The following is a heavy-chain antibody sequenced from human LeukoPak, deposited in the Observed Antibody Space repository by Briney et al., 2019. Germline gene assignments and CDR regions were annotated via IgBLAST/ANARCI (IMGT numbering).Heavy chain of an antibody. D-gene: IGHD4/OR15-4a*01. J-gene: IGHJ4*02. Sequence: GGSLRLSCAASGFPFSSYEMNWVRQAPGKGLEWVSYISSSGNAIYYADSVKGRFTISRDNAKNSLYLQMNSLRAEDTAVYYCAKDRWANTPKYFDYWGQGTLVTVSS. V-gene: IGHV3-48*03. CDR2: ISSSGNAI. CDR3: AKDRWANTPKYFDY. CDR1: GFPFSSYE.